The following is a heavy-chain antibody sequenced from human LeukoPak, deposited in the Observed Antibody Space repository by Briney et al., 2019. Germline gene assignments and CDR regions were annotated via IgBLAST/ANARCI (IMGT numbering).Heavy chain of an antibody. CDR2: INAGNGNT. CDR1: GYTFTSYA. J-gene: IGHJ4*02. Sequence: GASVKVSCEASGYTFTSYAMHWVRQAPGQRLEWMGWINAGNGNTKYSQRFQGRVTITRDTSASTAYMELSSLRSEDTAVYYCARDCSGGSCYVAFDYWGQGTLVTVSS. D-gene: IGHD2-15*01. CDR3: ARDCSGGSCYVAFDY. V-gene: IGHV1-3*01.